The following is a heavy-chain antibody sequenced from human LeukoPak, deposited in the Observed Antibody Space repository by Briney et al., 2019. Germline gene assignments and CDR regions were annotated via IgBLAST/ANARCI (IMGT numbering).Heavy chain of an antibody. CDR1: GFTFSSYA. V-gene: IGHV3-23*01. D-gene: IGHD3-9*01. J-gene: IGHJ4*02. CDR3: AKDFHDILTGYSRPYFDY. CDR2: ISGSGGST. Sequence: PGGSLRLSCAASGFTFSSYAMSWVRQAPGKGLEWVSAISGSGGSTYYADSVKGRFTISRDNSKNTLYLQMNSLRAEDTAVYYCAKDFHDILTGYSRPYFDYWGQGTLVTVSS.